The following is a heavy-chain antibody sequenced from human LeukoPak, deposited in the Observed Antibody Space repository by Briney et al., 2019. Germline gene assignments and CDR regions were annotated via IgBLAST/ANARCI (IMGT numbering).Heavy chain of an antibody. CDR1: GFTFSSYA. V-gene: IGHV3-30-3*01. CDR2: ISYDGSNK. D-gene: IGHD2-15*01. CDR3: AKDYSLWPPSDY. J-gene: IGHJ4*02. Sequence: GSLRLSCAASGFTFSSYAMHWVRQAPGKGLEWVAVISYDGSNKYYADSVKGRFTISRDNSKNTLYLQMNSLRAEDTAVYYCAKDYSLWPPSDYWGQGTLVTVSS.